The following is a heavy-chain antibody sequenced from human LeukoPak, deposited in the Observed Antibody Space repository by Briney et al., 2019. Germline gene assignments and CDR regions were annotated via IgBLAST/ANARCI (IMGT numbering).Heavy chain of an antibody. J-gene: IGHJ4*02. CDR3: ARDGYGGVDY. CDR1: GYSISSGNY. CDR2: IYHSGST. Sequence: SETLSLTCSVSGYSISSGNYWGWIRLPPGKGLQWIGSIYHSGSTYYNPSLKSRVTISVDTSKNQFSLKLSSVTAADTAVYYCARDGYGGVDYWGQGTLVTVSS. V-gene: IGHV4-38-2*02. D-gene: IGHD3-10*01.